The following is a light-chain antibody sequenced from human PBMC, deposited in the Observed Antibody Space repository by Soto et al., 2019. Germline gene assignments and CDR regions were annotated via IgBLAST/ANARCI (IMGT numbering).Light chain of an antibody. CDR2: GNN. CDR3: QSYDSSLRGSV. J-gene: IGLJ2*01. CDR1: SSNMGTGYD. V-gene: IGLV1-40*01. Sequence: QAVVTQPPSVSGAPGQRDTISCTGSSSNMGTGYDVHWYQQHPGMAPKLLIYGNNHRPSGVPYRFSGSKSGTSASLSITGLQAEDEADYYCQSYDSSLRGSVFGGGTKLTVL.